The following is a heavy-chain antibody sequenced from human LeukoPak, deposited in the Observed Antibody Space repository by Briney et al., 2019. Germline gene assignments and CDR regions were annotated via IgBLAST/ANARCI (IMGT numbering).Heavy chain of an antibody. V-gene: IGHV1-69*05. D-gene: IGHD2-2*01. CDR1: GGTFSSYA. CDR2: IITVFRTA. Sequence: ASVKLSCKAFGGTFSSYAIIGVRRSPGQGLEGRGGIITVFRTANSAQKFQGRVTMTTADSACTAYMERSSLRSEDTAGYYCARYCSSISCNFGAFDISGQGTMVTASS. J-gene: IGHJ3*02. CDR3: ARYCSSISCNFGAFDI.